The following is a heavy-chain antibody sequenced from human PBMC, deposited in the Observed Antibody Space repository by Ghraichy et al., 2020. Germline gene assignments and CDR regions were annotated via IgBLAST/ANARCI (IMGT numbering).Heavy chain of an antibody. CDR2: VSSTSNYV. J-gene: IGHJ5*02. D-gene: IGHD2-15*01. Sequence: LSLTCAASGFTFSDFTINWVRQAPGKGLEWVSSVSSTSNYVLYGDSVKGRFTISRDNAKKSVYLQMNSLRAEDTAAYYCAREAVGYCSAGTCSWFDPWGQGTLVTVSA. V-gene: IGHV3-21*01. CDR3: AREAVGYCSAGTCSWFDP. CDR1: GFTFSDFT.